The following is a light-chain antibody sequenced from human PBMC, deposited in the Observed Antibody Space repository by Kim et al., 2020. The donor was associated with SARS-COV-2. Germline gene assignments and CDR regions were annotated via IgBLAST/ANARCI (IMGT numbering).Light chain of an antibody. CDR3: HQYISYSPT. V-gene: IGKV1-5*03. CDR2: KAS. J-gene: IGKJ1*01. CDR1: QSISSW. Sequence: DIQMTQSPSTLSASVGDRVTITCRASQSISSWLAWYQQKPGKAPKLLIYKASSLESGVPSRFSGSGSGTEFTLTINSLQPDDFATYNSHQYISYSPTFGEGTK.